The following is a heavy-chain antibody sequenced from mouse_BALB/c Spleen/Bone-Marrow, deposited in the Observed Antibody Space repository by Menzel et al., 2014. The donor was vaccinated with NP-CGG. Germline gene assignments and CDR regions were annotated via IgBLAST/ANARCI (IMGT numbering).Heavy chain of an antibody. CDR2: INPYNGDT. CDR1: GYSFTGYF. V-gene: IGHV1-20*02. Sequence: EVKLEESGPELVKPGASVKISCKASGYSFTGYFMNWVMQSHGKSLEWIGRINPYNGDTFYNQKFKGKATLTVDKSSSTAHMELRSLASEDSAVYYCARSGYYGSSYFDYWGHGTTLTVSS. CDR3: ARSGYYGSSYFDY. J-gene: IGHJ2*01. D-gene: IGHD1-1*01.